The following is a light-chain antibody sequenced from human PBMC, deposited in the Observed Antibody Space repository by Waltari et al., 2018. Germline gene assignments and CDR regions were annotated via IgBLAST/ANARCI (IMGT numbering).Light chain of an antibody. Sequence: DIQMTQSPSSLSASLGDRVTTPCRASQGIGSWLAWYQQKPGESPKLLIYGASTVQSGVPSRFSGSGSGTDFTLTISSLQPEDFATYYCQQANSFPRNFGQGTRLEIK. CDR1: QGIGSW. CDR3: QQANSFPRN. J-gene: IGKJ5*01. CDR2: GAS. V-gene: IGKV1-12*01.